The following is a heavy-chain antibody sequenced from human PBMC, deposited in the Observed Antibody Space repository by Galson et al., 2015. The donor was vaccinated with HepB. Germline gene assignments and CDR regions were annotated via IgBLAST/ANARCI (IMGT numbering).Heavy chain of an antibody. CDR1: GFTFSAYD. V-gene: IGHV3-21*06. CDR2: ITTSSSYI. J-gene: IGHJ5*01. CDR3: AKAGCRCACCYLRYSWIDS. Sequence: SLRLSCAASGFTFSAYDMYWVRQAPGKGLEWVSSITTSSSYIYYADSMRGRFTISRDNAKNSLFLQMDSLRAEDTAVYYCAKAGCRCACCYLRYSWIDSWGQGTLVTVSS. D-gene: IGHD2-2*01.